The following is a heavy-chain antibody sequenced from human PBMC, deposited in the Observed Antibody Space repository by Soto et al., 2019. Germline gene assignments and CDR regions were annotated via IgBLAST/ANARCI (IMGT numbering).Heavy chain of an antibody. CDR2: INAGNGNT. CDR3: ARDGEDYDFWSGYSPLDY. J-gene: IGHJ4*02. CDR1: GYTFTSYA. V-gene: IGHV1-3*05. Sequence: QVQLVQSGAEEKKPGASVKVSCKASGYTFTSYAMHWVRQAPGQRLEWMGWINAGNGNTKYSQKCQGRVTITRDTSASTAYMELSSLRSEDTAVYYCARDGEDYDFWSGYSPLDYWGQGTLVTVSS. D-gene: IGHD3-3*01.